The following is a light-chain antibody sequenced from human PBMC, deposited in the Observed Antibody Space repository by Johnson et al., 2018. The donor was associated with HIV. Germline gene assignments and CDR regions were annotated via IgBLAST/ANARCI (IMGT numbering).Light chain of an antibody. CDR3: GTWDTSLSACYV. Sequence: QSVLTQPPSVSAAPGQKVTISCSGSSSNIGNNYVSWYQQLPGTAPKLLIYENNKRPSGIPDRFSGSKYGTSATLGITGLQTGDEADYYCGTWDTSLSACYVFGTGTKVTVL. V-gene: IGLV1-51*02. J-gene: IGLJ1*01. CDR2: ENN. CDR1: SSNIGNNY.